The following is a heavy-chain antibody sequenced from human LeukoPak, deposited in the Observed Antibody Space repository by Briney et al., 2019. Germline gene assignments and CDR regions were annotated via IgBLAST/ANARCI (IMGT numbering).Heavy chain of an antibody. D-gene: IGHD3-22*01. CDR3: ARGRGKVPRNYYDSSGYPYYFDY. Sequence: SETLSLTCAVYGGSFSGYYWSWIRQPPGKGLEWIGEINHSGSTNYNPSPKSRVTISVDTSKNQFSLKLSSVTAADTAVYYCARGRGKVPRNYYDSSGYPYYFDYWGQGTLVTVSS. CDR1: GGSFSGYY. CDR2: INHSGST. V-gene: IGHV4-34*01. J-gene: IGHJ4*02.